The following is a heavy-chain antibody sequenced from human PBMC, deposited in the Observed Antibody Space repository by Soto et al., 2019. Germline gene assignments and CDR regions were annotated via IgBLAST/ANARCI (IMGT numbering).Heavy chain of an antibody. V-gene: IGHV4-38-2*01. J-gene: IGHJ6*02. CDR1: GYSISSGYY. Sequence: SETLSLTCAVSGYSISSGYYWGWIRQPPGKGLEWIGSIYHSGSTYYNPSLKSRVTISVDTSKNQFSLKLSSVTAADTAVYYCARVGGYTGWNHYYYYYGMDVWGQGPTVTVSS. CDR3: ARVGGYTGWNHYYYYYGMDV. D-gene: IGHD1-1*01. CDR2: IYHSGST.